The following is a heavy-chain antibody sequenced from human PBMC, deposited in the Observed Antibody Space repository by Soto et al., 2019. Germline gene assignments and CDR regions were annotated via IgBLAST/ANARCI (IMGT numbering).Heavy chain of an antibody. CDR3: SRDSGSGSYSYNYFDP. J-gene: IGHJ5*02. Sequence: LSLTCTVSGGSLSSYYWSWIREPPGKGLEWIGYIYYSGITKYSPSLKSRVTISVDTSKNQFSLKLSSVTAADTAVYYCSRDSGSGSYSYNYFDPWGQGTLVTFSS. V-gene: IGHV4-59*01. CDR2: IYYSGIT. D-gene: IGHD3-10*01. CDR1: GGSLSSYY.